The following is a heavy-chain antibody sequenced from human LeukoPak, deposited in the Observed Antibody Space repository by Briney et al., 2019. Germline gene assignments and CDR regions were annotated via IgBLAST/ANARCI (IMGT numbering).Heavy chain of an antibody. V-gene: IGHV3-48*04. CDR2: ITSSSSTI. J-gene: IGHJ4*02. Sequence: GGSLRLSCAASGFTFSTYSMNWVRQAPGKGLEGVSYITSSSSTIYYADSVKGRFTISRDNAKNSLYLQMNSLRAEDTAVYYCPRGSEWDLLGSCDYWAQGTLVTVSS. D-gene: IGHD1-26*01. CDR3: PRGSEWDLLGSCDY. CDR1: GFTFSTYS.